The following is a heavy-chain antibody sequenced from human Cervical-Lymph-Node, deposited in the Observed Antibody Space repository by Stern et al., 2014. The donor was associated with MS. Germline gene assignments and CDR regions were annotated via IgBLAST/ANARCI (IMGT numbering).Heavy chain of an antibody. CDR2: INPSGGST. V-gene: IGHV1-46*03. Sequence: VQLVESGAEVKKPGASVKVSCKASGYTFTNYYMHWVRQAPGQGLEWMGIINPSGGSTSYAQKFQGRVTMTRDTPTSTVYMELSSLGSEDTAVYYCARGGLEVVGATTQDYWGQGTLVTVSS. D-gene: IGHD1-26*01. CDR1: GYTFTNYY. CDR3: ARGGLEVVGATTQDY. J-gene: IGHJ4*02.